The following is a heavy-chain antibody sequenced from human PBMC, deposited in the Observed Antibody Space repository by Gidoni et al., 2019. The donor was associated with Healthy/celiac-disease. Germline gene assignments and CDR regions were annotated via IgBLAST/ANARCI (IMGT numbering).Heavy chain of an antibody. D-gene: IGHD2-21*02. V-gene: IGHV3-23*01. CDR1: GFTFSSYA. J-gene: IGHJ4*02. Sequence: EVQLLESGGGLVQPGGSLRLSCAASGFTFSSYAMSWVRQAPGKGLEWVSAMSGSGGSTYYADSVKGRFTISRDNSKNTLYLQMNSLRAEDTAVYYCAKVTVYPLAYCGGDCYSGFDYWGQGTLVTVSS. CDR2: MSGSGGST. CDR3: AKVTVYPLAYCGGDCYSGFDY.